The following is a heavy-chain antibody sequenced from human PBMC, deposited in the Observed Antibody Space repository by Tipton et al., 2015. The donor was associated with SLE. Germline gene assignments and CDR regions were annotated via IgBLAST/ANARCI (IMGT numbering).Heavy chain of an antibody. J-gene: IGHJ4*02. D-gene: IGHD3-10*01. CDR3: ARRGETSSFLDY. CDR1: GFTFSSYG. CDR2: IWYDGSET. V-gene: IGHV3-33*01. Sequence: SLRLSCAASGFTFSSYGMHWVRQAPGKGLEWVAVIWYDGSETYYADSVKGRFTISRDNSMNTLYLQMNSLRPDDTAVYYCARRGETSSFLDYWGQGTLVTVSS.